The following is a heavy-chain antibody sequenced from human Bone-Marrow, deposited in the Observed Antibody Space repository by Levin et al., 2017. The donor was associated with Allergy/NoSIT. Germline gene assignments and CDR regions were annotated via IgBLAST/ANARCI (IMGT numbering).Heavy chain of an antibody. CDR2: IKEDGSAV. J-gene: IGHJ4*02. D-gene: IGHD3-10*01. CDR3: ARERVFYPGSTFDS. Sequence: PGGSLRLSCAASGFIFSDYWMTWVRQAPGKGLQWVANIKEDGSAVNYVDSVKGRFTISRDNARNSLYLQMDSLRAEDTAVYFGARERVFYPGSTFDSWGQGTLVTVSS. V-gene: IGHV3-7*01. CDR1: GFIFSDYW.